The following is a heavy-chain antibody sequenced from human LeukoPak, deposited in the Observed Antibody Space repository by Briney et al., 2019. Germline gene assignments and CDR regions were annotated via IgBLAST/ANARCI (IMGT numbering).Heavy chain of an antibody. CDR2: IRSKTDGGTT. CDR1: GLTFINAW. V-gene: IGHV3-15*01. Sequence: NPGGSLRLSCAASGLTFINAWMNWVRQAPGKGLEWVARIRSKTDGGTTEYATPVKGRFTISRDDSNSALYLQMNSLKIEDTAVYYCATAYVQGSGWAFGYWGQGSLVTVSS. J-gene: IGHJ4*02. CDR3: ATAYVQGSGWAFGY. D-gene: IGHD6-19*01.